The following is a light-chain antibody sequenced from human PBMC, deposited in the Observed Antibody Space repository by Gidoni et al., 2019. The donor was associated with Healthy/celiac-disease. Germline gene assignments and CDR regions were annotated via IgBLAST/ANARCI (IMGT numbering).Light chain of an antibody. V-gene: IGKV3-11*01. CDR1: QSVSSY. J-gene: IGKJ3*01. Sequence: EIVLTQSPATPSLSPGERATLSCRAGQSVSSYLAWYHQKPGQAPRLLIYDASNRTTGSPARFSGSGSGTDFTLTISSLEPEDFAVYYCQQRSNWPPLFTFGPGTKVEIK. CDR2: DAS. CDR3: QQRSNWPPLFT.